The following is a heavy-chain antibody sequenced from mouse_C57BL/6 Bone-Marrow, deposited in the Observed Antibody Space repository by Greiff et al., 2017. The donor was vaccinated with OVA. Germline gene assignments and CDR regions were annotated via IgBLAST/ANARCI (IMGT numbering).Heavy chain of an antibody. CDR2: INPSSGYT. D-gene: IGHD2-2*01. J-gene: IGHJ3*01. CDR3: ASGYDLVWFAY. V-gene: IGHV1-7*01. CDR1: GYTFTSYW. Sequence: QVQLQQSGADLAKPGASVKLSCKASGYTFTSYWMHWVKQRPGQGLEWIGYINPSSGYTKYNQKFKDKATLTADKSSSTAYMQLSSLTYEDSAVYYCASGYDLVWFAYWGQGTLVTVSA.